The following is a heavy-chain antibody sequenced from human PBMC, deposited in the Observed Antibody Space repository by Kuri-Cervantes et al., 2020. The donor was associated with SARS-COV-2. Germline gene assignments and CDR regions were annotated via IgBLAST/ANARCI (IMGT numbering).Heavy chain of an antibody. CDR2: ISDDGSNK. D-gene: IGHD3-3*01. CDR1: GFTFSKYA. Sequence: GGSLRLSCAASGFTFSKYAVHWLRQAPGKGLEWVAVISDDGSNKFYSDSVRGRFTISRDNSKNTLYLQMDSLRVEDTAVYYCVKDFWSGYPTYYFDYWGQGTQVTVSS. V-gene: IGHV3-30*18. J-gene: IGHJ4*02. CDR3: VKDFWSGYPTYYFDY.